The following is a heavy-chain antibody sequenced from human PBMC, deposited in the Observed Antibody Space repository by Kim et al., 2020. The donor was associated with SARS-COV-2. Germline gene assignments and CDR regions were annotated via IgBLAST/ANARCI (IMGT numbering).Heavy chain of an antibody. CDR3: ARIAVAGTLYFDY. J-gene: IGHJ4*02. Sequence: SETLSLTCTVSGGSISSYYWSWIRQPPGKGLEWIGYIYYSGSTNYNPSLKSRVTISVDTSKNQFSLKLSSVTAADTAVYYCARIAVAGTLYFDYWGQGTLVTVSS. CDR1: GGSISSYY. V-gene: IGHV4-59*01. CDR2: IYYSGST. D-gene: IGHD6-19*01.